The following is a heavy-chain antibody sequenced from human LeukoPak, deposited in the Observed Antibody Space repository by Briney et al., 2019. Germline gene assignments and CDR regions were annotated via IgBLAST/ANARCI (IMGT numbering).Heavy chain of an antibody. V-gene: IGHV4-59*01. J-gene: IGHJ4*02. D-gene: IGHD1-26*01. CDR1: GGSISSYY. Sequence: SETLSLTCTVSGGSISSYYWSWIRQPPGKGLEWIGYIYYSGSTNYNPSLKSRVTISVDTSKNQFSLKLSSVTAADTAVYYCARDLLPYSESYYDYWGQGALVTVSS. CDR2: IYYSGST. CDR3: ARDLLPYSESYYDY.